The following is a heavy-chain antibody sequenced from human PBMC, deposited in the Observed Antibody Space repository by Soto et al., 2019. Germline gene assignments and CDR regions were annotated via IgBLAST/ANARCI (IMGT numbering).Heavy chain of an antibody. CDR1: GFTFSDYY. J-gene: IGHJ2*01. CDR3: ARQFIYCDWLLNPDWYFDL. CDR2: ISSSGSTI. V-gene: IGHV3-11*01. D-gene: IGHD3-9*01. Sequence: GGSLRLSCAASGFTFSDYYMSWIRQAPGKGLEWVSYISSSGSTIYYADSVKGRFTISRDNAKNSLYLQMNSLRAEDTAVYYCARQFIYCDWLLNPDWYFDLWGRGTLVTVSS.